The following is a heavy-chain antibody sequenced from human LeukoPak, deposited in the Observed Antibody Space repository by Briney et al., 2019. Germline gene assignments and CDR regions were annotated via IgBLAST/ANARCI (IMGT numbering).Heavy chain of an antibody. Sequence: ASVKVSCKASGYTFTSYGISWVRQAPGQGLEWMGWISAYNGNTNYAQKLQGRVTMTTDTSTSTVYMELRSLRSDDTAVYYCARVDDYGDYGRKNFDYWGQGTLVTVSS. V-gene: IGHV1-18*01. D-gene: IGHD4-17*01. J-gene: IGHJ4*02. CDR3: ARVDDYGDYGRKNFDY. CDR1: GYTFTSYG. CDR2: ISAYNGNT.